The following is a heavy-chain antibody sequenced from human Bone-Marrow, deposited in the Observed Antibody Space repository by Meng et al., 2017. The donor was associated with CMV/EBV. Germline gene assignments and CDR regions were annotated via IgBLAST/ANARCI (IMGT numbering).Heavy chain of an antibody. CDR2: INPNSGGT. Sequence: ASVKVSCKASGYTFTDYYMQWVRQAPGQGLEWMGWINPNSGGTNYAQKFQGRVTMTRDTSSSTAYMELSRLRSDDTAVYYCARVNSPGTTVADYWGQGTLVTVSS. J-gene: IGHJ4*02. V-gene: IGHV1-2*02. D-gene: IGHD6-19*01. CDR3: ARVNSPGTTVADY. CDR1: GYTFTDYY.